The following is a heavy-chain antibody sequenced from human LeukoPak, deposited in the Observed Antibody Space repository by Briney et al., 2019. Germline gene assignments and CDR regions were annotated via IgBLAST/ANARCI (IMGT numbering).Heavy chain of an antibody. V-gene: IGHV3-74*01. Sequence: GGSLRLSCAASGFTFSTYSMNWVRHAPGKGLVWVSRISTDVSSTNYADSVMGRFTISRDNAKNTLYLQMNSLRAEDTAVYCCGIALSYPPFLDYWGQGTLVTVSS. J-gene: IGHJ4*02. CDR3: GIALSYPPFLDY. D-gene: IGHD6-13*01. CDR1: GFTFSTYS. CDR2: ISTDVSST.